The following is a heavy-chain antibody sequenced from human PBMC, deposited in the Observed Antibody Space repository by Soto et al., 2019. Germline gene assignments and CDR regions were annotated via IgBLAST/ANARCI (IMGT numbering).Heavy chain of an antibody. Sequence: QVHLVQSGAEVKKTGASVKVSCKGSGYGLTTYGITWVRQAPGQGLEWMAWISAHNGNTNYAQKLQGRVTVTRDTSTSTAYMELRSLRSDDTAVSYCARGRYGDYWGQGALVTLSS. CDR3: ARGRYGDY. J-gene: IGHJ4*02. CDR1: GYGLTTYG. CDR2: ISAHNGNT. D-gene: IGHD1-1*01. V-gene: IGHV1-18*01.